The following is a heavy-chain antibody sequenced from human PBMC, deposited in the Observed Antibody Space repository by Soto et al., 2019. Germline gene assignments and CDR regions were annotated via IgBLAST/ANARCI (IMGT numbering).Heavy chain of an antibody. J-gene: IGHJ3*02. CDR3: ARDSAVLGVAGITTNAFDI. CDR2: INPGNGNT. D-gene: IGHD6-19*01. CDR1: GYTXTSYA. Sequence: SVEVSCKASGYTXTSYAMHWARQAPGQRLEWMGWINPGNGNTRYSQRFQGRVTITSDTSATTAYLELSSLRSEDTAVYYCARDSAVLGVAGITTNAFDIWGQGTVVTVSS. V-gene: IGHV1-3*01.